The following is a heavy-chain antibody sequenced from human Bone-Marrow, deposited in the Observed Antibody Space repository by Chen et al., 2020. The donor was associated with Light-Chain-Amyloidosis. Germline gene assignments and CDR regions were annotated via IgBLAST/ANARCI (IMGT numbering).Heavy chain of an antibody. CDR2: ISRSGGNT. Sequence: EVQLSESGGGLVQPGGSLRLSCAASGFTFTTYAMSWVRQAPGRGLEWVSAISRSGGNTYYADSVKGRFTISRDNSQNTLYLQMNSLRAEDTAVYYCAKEVGGFYDSYGMDVWGQGTTVTVSS. V-gene: IGHV3-23*01. J-gene: IGHJ6*02. CDR3: AKEVGGFYDSYGMDV. D-gene: IGHD2-15*01. CDR1: GFTFTTYA.